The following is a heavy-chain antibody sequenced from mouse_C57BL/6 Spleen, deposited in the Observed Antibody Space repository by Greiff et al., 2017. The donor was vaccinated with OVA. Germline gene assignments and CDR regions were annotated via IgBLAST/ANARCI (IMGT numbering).Heavy chain of an antibody. CDR1: GYAFSSSW. J-gene: IGHJ2*01. Sequence: VQGVESGPELVKPGASVKISCKASGYAFSSSWMNWVKQRPGKGLEWIGRIYPGDGDTNYNGKFKGKATLTADKSSSTAYMQLSSLTSEDSAVYFCARQGLALDYWGQGTTLTVSS. CDR3: ARQGLALDY. V-gene: IGHV1-82*01. CDR2: IYPGDGDT. D-gene: IGHD3-3*01.